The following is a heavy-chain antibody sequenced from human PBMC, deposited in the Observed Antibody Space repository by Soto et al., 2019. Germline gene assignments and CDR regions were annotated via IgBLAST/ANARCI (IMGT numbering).Heavy chain of an antibody. Sequence: GGSLRLSCAASGFTFNTYGMNWVRQAPGKGLEWVSTISGSGSGTYYADSVKGRFTISRVNSKNTMYLQMSSLRAEDTAVYFCAKIGQYCGGDCYHDFDFWGLGTTVTVSS. D-gene: IGHD2-21*02. J-gene: IGHJ4*02. V-gene: IGHV3-23*01. CDR1: GFTFNTYG. CDR2: ISGSGSGT. CDR3: AKIGQYCGGDCYHDFDF.